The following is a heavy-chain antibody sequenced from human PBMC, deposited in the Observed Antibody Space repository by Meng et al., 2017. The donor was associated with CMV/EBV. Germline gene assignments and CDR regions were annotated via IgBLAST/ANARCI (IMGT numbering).Heavy chain of an antibody. D-gene: IGHD3-3*01. CDR1: GGTFSSYA. CDR2: IIPIFGTA. J-gene: IGHJ6*02. V-gene: IGHV1-69*05. Sequence: SVKVSCKASGGTFSSYAISWVRQAPGRGLEWMGGIIPIFGTANYAQKFQGRVTITTDESTSTAYMELSSLRSEDTAVYYCASSRITILGLVIHRRYYGMDVWGQGTTVTVSS. CDR3: ASSRITILGLVIHRRYYGMDV.